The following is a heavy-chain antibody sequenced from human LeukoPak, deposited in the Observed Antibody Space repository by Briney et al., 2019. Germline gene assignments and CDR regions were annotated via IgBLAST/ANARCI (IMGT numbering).Heavy chain of an antibody. CDR1: GFTFSNYW. CDR3: ARGESWAFDY. Sequence: GGSLRLSCAASGFTFSNYWMSWVRQAPGKGLEWVANIKQDGSEKYYVDSVKGRFTIYRDNAKKSLYLQMTSLRAEDTAVYYCARGESWAFDYWGQGTLVTVSS. V-gene: IGHV3-7*05. J-gene: IGHJ4*02. CDR2: IKQDGSEK. D-gene: IGHD1-26*01.